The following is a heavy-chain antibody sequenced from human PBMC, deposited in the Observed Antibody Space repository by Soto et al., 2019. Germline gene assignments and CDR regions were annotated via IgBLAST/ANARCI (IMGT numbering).Heavy chain of an antibody. J-gene: IGHJ6*02. CDR3: ARDGSVFGVVIIGMDV. CDR2: IKQDGSEK. Sequence: PGGSLRLSCAASGFTFSSYWMSWVRQAPGKGLEWVANIKQDGSEKYYVDSVKGRFTISRDNAKNSLYLQMNSLRAEDTAVYYCARDGSVFGVVIIGMDVWGQGTTVTVSS. D-gene: IGHD3-3*01. V-gene: IGHV3-7*01. CDR1: GFTFSSYW.